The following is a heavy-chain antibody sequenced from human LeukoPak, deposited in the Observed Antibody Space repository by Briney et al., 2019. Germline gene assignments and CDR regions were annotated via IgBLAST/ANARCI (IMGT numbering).Heavy chain of an antibody. J-gene: IGHJ4*02. CDR2: INPNSGGP. CDR1: GYTFTGFY. V-gene: IGHV1-2*02. CDR3: AREYSYAFYFDY. D-gene: IGHD5-18*01. Sequence: ASVKVSCKPSGYTFTGFYIHWVRQAPGQGLEWMGRINPNSGGPNYAQKFQGRVTMTRDTPITTAYMELSSLTSDDTAVYYCAREYSYAFYFDYWGQGTLVTVSS.